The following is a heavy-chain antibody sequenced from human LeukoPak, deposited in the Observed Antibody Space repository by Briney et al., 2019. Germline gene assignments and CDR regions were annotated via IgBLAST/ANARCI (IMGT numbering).Heavy chain of an antibody. J-gene: IGHJ5*02. V-gene: IGHV3-30*03. Sequence: QSGGSLRLSCAASGFTFSSYGMHWVRQAPGKGLEWVAVISYDGSNKYYADSVKGRFTISRDNSKNALYLQMNSLRAEDTAVYYCGGSPVWSGYYTEPNWFDPWGQGTLVTVSS. CDR2: ISYDGSNK. CDR1: GFTFSSYG. CDR3: GGSPVWSGYYTEPNWFDP. D-gene: IGHD3-3*01.